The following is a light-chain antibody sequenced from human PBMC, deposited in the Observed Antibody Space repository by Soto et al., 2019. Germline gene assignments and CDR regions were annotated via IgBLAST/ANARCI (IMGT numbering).Light chain of an antibody. CDR3: GTWDSSLSVGM. V-gene: IGLV1-51*01. CDR1: TSNIGNNY. Sequence: QSVLTQPHSVSAAPGQKVTISCSGSTSNIGNNYVAWYQQLPGTAPKLLIYENNKRPSRIPDRFSGSKSGTSATLGITGLQTGDEADYYCGTWDSSLSVGMFGGGTKLTVL. CDR2: ENN. J-gene: IGLJ3*02.